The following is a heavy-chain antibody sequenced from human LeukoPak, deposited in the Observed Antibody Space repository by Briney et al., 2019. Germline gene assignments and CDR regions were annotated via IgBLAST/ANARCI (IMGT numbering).Heavy chain of an antibody. CDR1: GFTFSSYA. V-gene: IGHV3-23*01. Sequence: GGSLRLSCAASGFTFSSYAMSWVRQAPGKGLEWVSVISGSGGSTYYADSVKGRFTISRDNSKNTLYLQMNSLRAEDTAVYHCARASSGWLEYFQHWGQGTLVTVSS. J-gene: IGHJ1*01. CDR3: ARASSGWLEYFQH. CDR2: ISGSGGST. D-gene: IGHD6-19*01.